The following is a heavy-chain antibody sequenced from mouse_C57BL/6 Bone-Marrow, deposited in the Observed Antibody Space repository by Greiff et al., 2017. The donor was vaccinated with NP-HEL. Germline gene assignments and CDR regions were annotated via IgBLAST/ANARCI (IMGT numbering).Heavy chain of an antibody. CDR1: GYTFTNYW. V-gene: IGHV1-63*01. D-gene: IGHD2-4*01. CDR2: IYPGGGYT. J-gene: IGHJ2*01. CDR3: ARKGGLRRPYFDY. Sequence: VQLQQSGAELVRPGTSVKMSCKASGYTFTNYWIGWAKQRPGHGLEWIGDIYPGGGYTNYNEKFKGKATLTADKSSSTAYMQFSSLTSEDSAIYYCARKGGLRRPYFDYWGQGTTLTVSS.